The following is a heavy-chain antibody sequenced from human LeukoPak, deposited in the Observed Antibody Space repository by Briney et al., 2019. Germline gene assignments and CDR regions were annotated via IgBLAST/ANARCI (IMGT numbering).Heavy chain of an antibody. J-gene: IGHJ4*02. CDR3: AGRRWLRRYPFDY. V-gene: IGHV4-34*01. Sequence: GSLRLSCAASGFPFSSYAMSWVRQAPGNGLEWIGEINHSGSTNYNPSLKSRVTISVDTSKNQFSLKLSSVTAADTAVYYCAGRRWLRRYPFDYWGQGTLVTVSS. D-gene: IGHD3-9*01. CDR1: GFPFSSYA. CDR2: INHSGST.